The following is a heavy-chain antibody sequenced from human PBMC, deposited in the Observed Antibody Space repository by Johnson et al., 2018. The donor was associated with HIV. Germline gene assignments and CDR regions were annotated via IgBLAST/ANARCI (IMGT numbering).Heavy chain of an antibody. V-gene: IGHV3-30*04. D-gene: IGHD1-26*01. CDR2: ISRCGDDE. Sequence: QVQLVESGGGVVRPGGSLRLSSVVSGFTFSSYATHWVRQAPGKGLEWVALISRCGDDEYFCADSVKVRLPFTRDNSKNTLYLQVNSLRPEETAVYYCAKNNKVWGLLPVDAFDIWGQGTLITVSS. J-gene: IGHJ3*02. CDR3: AKNNKVWGLLPVDAFDI. CDR1: GFTFSSYA.